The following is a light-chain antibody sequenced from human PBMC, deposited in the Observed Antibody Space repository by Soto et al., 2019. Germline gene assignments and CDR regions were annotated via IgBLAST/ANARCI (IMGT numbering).Light chain of an antibody. V-gene: IGKV3-11*01. Sequence: EIVLTQSPATLSLSPGERATLSCRASQSVSYYLAWYQQKPGQAPRLLIYDASSRATGIPPRFSGSGSGTDVSITISSLEAEDLSAYYCQQRINWPLTFGEGTKVEIK. CDR1: QSVSYY. J-gene: IGKJ4*01. CDR3: QQRINWPLT. CDR2: DAS.